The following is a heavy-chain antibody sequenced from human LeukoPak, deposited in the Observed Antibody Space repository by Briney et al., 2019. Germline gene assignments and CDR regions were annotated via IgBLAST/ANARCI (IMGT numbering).Heavy chain of an antibody. CDR1: GGSFSGYY. J-gene: IGHJ4*02. CDR3: ARGVKMYSGYDYFDY. Sequence: SETLSLTCAVYGGSFSGYYWSWIRQPPGKGLEWIGEINHSGSTNYNPSLKSRVTISVDTSKNQFSLKLSSVTAADTAVYYCARGVKMYSGYDYFDYWGQGTLVTVSS. D-gene: IGHD5-12*01. CDR2: INHSGST. V-gene: IGHV4-34*01.